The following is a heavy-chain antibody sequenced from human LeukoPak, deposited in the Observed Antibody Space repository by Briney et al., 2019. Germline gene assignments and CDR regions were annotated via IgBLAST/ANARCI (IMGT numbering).Heavy chain of an antibody. D-gene: IGHD3-10*01. J-gene: IGHJ4*02. CDR2: IYSGGST. Sequence: GGSLRLSCAASGFTVSSNYMSWVRQAPGKGLEWVSVIYSGGSTYYADSVKGRFTISSDNSKNTVYLQMNSLRAEDTAVYYCASGGNSSITMVRGVIGHWGQGTLVTVSS. V-gene: IGHV3-53*01. CDR3: ASGGNSSITMVRGVIGH. CDR1: GFTVSSNY.